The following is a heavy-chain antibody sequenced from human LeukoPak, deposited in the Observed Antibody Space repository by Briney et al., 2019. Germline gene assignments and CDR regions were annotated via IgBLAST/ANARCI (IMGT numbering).Heavy chain of an antibody. V-gene: IGHV3-49*04. Sequence: GGSLRFSCTAPGFTFGDFARSWVRQAPGKGMKGVGFIRSKAYGGTTEYAASVKGRFTIPRDDSKSIAYLQMNSLKTEDTAVYYCTRDRERYSDSSGYYNYWGQGTPVTVSS. D-gene: IGHD3-22*01. CDR2: IRSKAYGGTT. J-gene: IGHJ4*02. CDR3: TRDRERYSDSSGYYNY. CDR1: GFTFGDFA.